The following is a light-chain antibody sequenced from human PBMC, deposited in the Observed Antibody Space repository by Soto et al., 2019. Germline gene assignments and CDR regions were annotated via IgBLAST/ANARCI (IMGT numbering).Light chain of an antibody. J-gene: IGKJ1*01. CDR3: QQHGQWPIT. V-gene: IGKV3D-15*01. CDR2: GIS. CDR1: QSVNSN. Sequence: EIVMTQSPATLSVSPGERATLSCRASQSVNSNYLAWYQQKPGQAPRLLIYGISKRATDIPDRFSGSGSGTEFALTISSLQPEDFATYYCQQHGQWPITFGQGTKVDIK.